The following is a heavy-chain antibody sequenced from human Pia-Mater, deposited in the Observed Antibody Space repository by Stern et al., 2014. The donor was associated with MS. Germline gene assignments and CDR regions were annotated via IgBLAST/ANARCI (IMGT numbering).Heavy chain of an antibody. CDR3: AKPLHSGYSSGWYDY. V-gene: IGHV3-9*01. J-gene: IGHJ4*02. CDR1: GFTFDDYA. D-gene: IGHD6-19*01. Sequence: EVQLVESGGGLVQPGRSLRLSCAASGFTFDDYAMHWVRQAPGKGLERVSGISWNSGSIGYADSVKGRFTISRDNAKNSLYLQMNSLRAEDTALYYCAKPLHSGYSSGWYDYWGQGTLVTVSS. CDR2: ISWNSGSI.